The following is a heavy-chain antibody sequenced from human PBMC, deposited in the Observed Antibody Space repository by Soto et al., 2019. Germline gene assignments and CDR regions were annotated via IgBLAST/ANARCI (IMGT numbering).Heavy chain of an antibody. Sequence: SETLSLTCTVSGGSISSYYWSWIRQPPGKGLEWIGYIYYSGSTNYNPSLKSRVTISVDTSKNQFSLKLSSVTAADTAVYYCARARSIAARRVGYYCYYYMDVWGKGTTVTVSS. CDR1: GGSISSYY. CDR2: IYYSGST. D-gene: IGHD6-6*01. J-gene: IGHJ6*03. V-gene: IGHV4-59*01. CDR3: ARARSIAARRVGYYCYYYMDV.